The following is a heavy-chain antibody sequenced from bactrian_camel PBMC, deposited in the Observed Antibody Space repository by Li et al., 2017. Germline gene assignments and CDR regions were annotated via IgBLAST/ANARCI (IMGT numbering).Heavy chain of an antibody. D-gene: IGHD4*01. V-gene: IGHV3S53*01. J-gene: IGHJ4*01. Sequence: HVQLVESGGGSVQPGGSLQLSCTASKNIDNIDSMAWLRQTPGKEREGVAGIDNDGSSDYLKSVRGRFTISQDNRKNVVYLQMNSLTPDDSAVYYCAAGGSDYDRCYDFKAYGRGTQVTVS. CDR1: KNIDNIDS. CDR2: IDNDGSS.